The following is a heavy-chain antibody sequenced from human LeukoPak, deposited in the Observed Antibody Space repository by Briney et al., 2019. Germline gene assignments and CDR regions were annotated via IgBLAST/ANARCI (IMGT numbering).Heavy chain of an antibody. CDR3: ARVISYFDL. Sequence: GVSLRLSCAASGFTFSRHWMHWVRQVPGKGLEWVSRIKSDGSETQYADSVKGRFTISRDNAHNTLYLQMTSLRPEDTAVYYCARVISYFDLWGQGALVTASS. J-gene: IGHJ4*02. D-gene: IGHD3/OR15-3a*01. CDR1: GFTFSRHW. V-gene: IGHV3-74*01. CDR2: IKSDGSET.